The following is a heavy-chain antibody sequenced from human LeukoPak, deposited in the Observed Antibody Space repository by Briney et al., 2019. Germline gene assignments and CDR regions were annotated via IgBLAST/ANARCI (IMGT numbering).Heavy chain of an antibody. J-gene: IGHJ6*03. CDR2: IRYDGSNK. Sequence: GGSLRLSCAASGFTFSSYGMHWVRQAPGKGLEWVAFIRYDGSNKYYADSVKGRFTISRDNSKNTLYLQMNSLRAEDTAVYYCEKAGCNYYYYMDVWGKGTTVTISS. CDR3: EKAGCNYYYYMDV. V-gene: IGHV3-30*02. CDR1: GFTFSSYG.